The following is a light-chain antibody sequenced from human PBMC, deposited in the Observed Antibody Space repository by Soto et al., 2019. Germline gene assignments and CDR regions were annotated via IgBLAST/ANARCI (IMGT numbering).Light chain of an antibody. CDR3: QQRNDWVT. CDR1: QSIRNY. J-gene: IGKJ4*01. V-gene: IGKV3-11*01. CDR2: DAS. Sequence: EVVLTQSPATLSLSPGERATLSCRASQSIRNYLAWSQQKPGQAPRLLIYDASNRATGIPARFSGSGSGTDFSLTISSLEPEDSGVYYCQQRNDWVTFGGGTKVEIK.